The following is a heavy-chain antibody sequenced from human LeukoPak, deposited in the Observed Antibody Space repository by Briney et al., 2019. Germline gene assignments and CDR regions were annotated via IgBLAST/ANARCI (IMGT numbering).Heavy chain of an antibody. V-gene: IGHV3-33*06. CDR3: AKGLDFDY. J-gene: IGHJ4*02. CDR2: IWYDGSNK. CDR1: GFSFSSYG. Sequence: GGSLRVACAASGFSFSSYGMHSGRQAPGKGLEWVAVIWYDGSNKYYADSVKGRFTISRDNSKNTLYLQMNSLRAEDTAVYYCAKGLDFDYWGQGTLVTVSS.